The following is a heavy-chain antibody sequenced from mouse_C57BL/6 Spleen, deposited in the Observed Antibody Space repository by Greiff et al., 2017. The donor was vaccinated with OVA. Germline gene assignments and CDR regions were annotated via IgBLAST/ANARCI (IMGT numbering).Heavy chain of an antibody. Sequence: VQLQQSGTVLVRPGASVKMSCKTSGYTFTSYWMHWVKQRPGQGLEWIGAIYPGNGDTSYNQKCKGKAKLTAVTSASTAYMELSSLTDDDAAVCYCARDISFDYWGQGTTLTVSS. CDR1: GYTFTSYW. V-gene: IGHV1-5*01. CDR3: ARDISFDY. J-gene: IGHJ2*01. CDR2: IYPGNGDT.